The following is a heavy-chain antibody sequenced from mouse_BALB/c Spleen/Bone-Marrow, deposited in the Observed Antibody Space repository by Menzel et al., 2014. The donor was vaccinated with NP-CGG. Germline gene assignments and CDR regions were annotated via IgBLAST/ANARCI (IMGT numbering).Heavy chain of an antibody. CDR1: GYTFTDYA. CDR2: ISSSYGDA. CDR3: ARGLSYYYGTSYYFDY. V-gene: IGHV1S137*01. J-gene: IGHJ2*01. D-gene: IGHD1-1*01. Sequence: QVQLQQSGAELVRPGVSVKISCKGSGYTFTDYAMHWVKQSHAKSLEWIGIISSSYGDATYNQKFKGKATMTVDKSSNTAYMELARLTSEDSAIYYCARGLSYYYGTSYYFDYRSQGTTLTASS.